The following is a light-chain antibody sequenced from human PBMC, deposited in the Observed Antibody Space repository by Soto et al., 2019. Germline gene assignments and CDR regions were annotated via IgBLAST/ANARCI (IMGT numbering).Light chain of an antibody. CDR1: QTISSW. Sequence: DIQMTQSPSTLSGYVGDRVTMTCRASQTISSWLAWYQQKPGKAPKLLIYKASTLKSGVPSRFSGSGSGTEFTLTISSLQPDDFATYYCQQYNSYSEAFGQGTKVDIK. V-gene: IGKV1-5*03. CDR3: QQYNSYSEA. CDR2: KAS. J-gene: IGKJ1*01.